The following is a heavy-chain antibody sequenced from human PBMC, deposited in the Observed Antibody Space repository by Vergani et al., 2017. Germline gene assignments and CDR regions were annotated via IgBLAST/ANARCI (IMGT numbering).Heavy chain of an antibody. CDR3: ATKSCGTPGCQIEYFRE. Sequence: QVHLVESGGGVVQPGRSLRLSCVVSGFTSSYYGMHWVRQAPGKGLEWVAVISYDGTQKYYADSVKGRFTISIDNSKSNLYLQMNSLRTEDTAVYYCATKSCGTPGCQIEYFREWGQGTLVTVSS. J-gene: IGHJ1*01. CDR2: ISYDGTQK. D-gene: IGHD1-1*01. CDR1: GFTSSYYG. V-gene: IGHV3-30*03.